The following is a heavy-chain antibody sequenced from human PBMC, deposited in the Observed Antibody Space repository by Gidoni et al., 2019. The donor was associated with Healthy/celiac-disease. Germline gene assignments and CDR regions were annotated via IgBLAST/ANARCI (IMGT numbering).Heavy chain of an antibody. D-gene: IGHD2-2*01. CDR3: ARDARPYCSSTSCYYYYGMDV. CDR2: IYSGGST. CDR1: GFTVSSNY. J-gene: IGHJ6*02. Sequence: EVQLVESGGGLVQPGGSLRLSCAASGFTVSSNYMSWVRQAPGKGLEWVSVIYSGGSTYYADSVKGRFTISRDNSKNTLYLQMNSLRAEDTAVYYCARDARPYCSSTSCYYYYGMDVWGQGTTVTVSS. V-gene: IGHV3-66*01.